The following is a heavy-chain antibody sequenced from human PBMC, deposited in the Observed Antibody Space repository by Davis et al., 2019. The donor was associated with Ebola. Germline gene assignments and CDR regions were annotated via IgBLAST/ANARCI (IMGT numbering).Heavy chain of an antibody. CDR2: ISSSGSTI. CDR3: ARTHGDYGVDY. V-gene: IGHV3-11*01. D-gene: IGHD4-17*01. CDR1: GFTLGDYA. J-gene: IGHJ4*02. Sequence: GGSLRLSCRVSGFTLGDYALNWVRQAPGKGLEWVSYISSSGSTIYYADSVKGRFTISRDNAKNSLYLQMNSLRAEDTAVYYCARTHGDYGVDYWGQGTLVTVSS.